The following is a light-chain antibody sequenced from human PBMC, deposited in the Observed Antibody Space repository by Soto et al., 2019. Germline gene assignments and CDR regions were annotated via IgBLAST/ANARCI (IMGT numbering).Light chain of an antibody. Sequence: QPVLTQSPSASASLGASVKLTCIQSSGHSSYAIAWHQQQPEKGPRYLMKLSSDGSHSKGDGIPDRFSGSSSGAERYLTISSLQSEDEADYYCQTWDTGARVVFGGGTKVTVL. CDR2: LSSDGSH. J-gene: IGLJ2*01. CDR1: SGHSSYA. CDR3: QTWDTGARVV. V-gene: IGLV4-69*01.